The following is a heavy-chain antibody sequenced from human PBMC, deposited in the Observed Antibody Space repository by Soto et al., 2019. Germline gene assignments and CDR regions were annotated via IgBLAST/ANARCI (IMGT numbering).Heavy chain of an antibody. CDR3: VRTTYFSDSSVYTRFFDY. J-gene: IGHJ4*02. Sequence: VGSLRLSCTASGFTFSDNYIDWVRQAPGKGLEWVGRSRDKAQGYSTIYAASVKGRFTTSRDESKSSVYLQMNSLKTEDTAIYYCVRTTYFSDSSVYTRFFDYWGQGTLVTVSS. D-gene: IGHD3-22*01. V-gene: IGHV3-72*01. CDR1: GFTFSDNY. CDR2: SRDKAQGYST.